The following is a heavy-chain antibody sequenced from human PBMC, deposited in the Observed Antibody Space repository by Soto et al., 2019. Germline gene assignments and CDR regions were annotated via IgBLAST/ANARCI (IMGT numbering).Heavy chain of an antibody. V-gene: IGHV3-23*01. D-gene: IGHD3-16*01. J-gene: IGHJ5*01. CDR1: GFKVSSYA. Sequence: GGSLKLGCAASGFKVSSYAMSWVRQAPGKGLEWVSLISATGGGTYYADSVKGRFTISRDNSDNTLYLQVHSLRAEDTAVYYCAKDRRAGGNSAFYFDFWGQGAQVTVSS. CDR3: AKDRRAGGNSAFYFDF. CDR2: ISATGGGT.